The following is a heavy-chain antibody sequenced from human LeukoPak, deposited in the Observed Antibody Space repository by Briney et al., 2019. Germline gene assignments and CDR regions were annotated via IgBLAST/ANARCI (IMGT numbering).Heavy chain of an antibody. D-gene: IGHD6-19*01. Sequence: GGSLRLSCAASGFTFSSYSMNWVRQAPGKGLEWVSSISGDSNYIYYADSVRGRFTISRDNAKNSLYLQMNSLRVEDTAVYFCAGGSGWVTDSWGQGTLVTVSA. CDR3: AGGSGWVTDS. CDR2: ISGDSNYI. CDR1: GFTFSSYS. J-gene: IGHJ4*02. V-gene: IGHV3-21*01.